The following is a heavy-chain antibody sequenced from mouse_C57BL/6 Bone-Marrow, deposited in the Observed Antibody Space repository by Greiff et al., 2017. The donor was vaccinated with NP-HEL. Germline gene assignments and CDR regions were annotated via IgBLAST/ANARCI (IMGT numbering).Heavy chain of an antibody. Sequence: HLVESGPGLVKPSQSLFLTCSITGFPITSGYYWIWIRQSPGKPLEWMGYITHSGETFYNPSLQSPISITRETSKNQFFLQLNTVTTEDTAMYYGAGDRGYYGSSPYWYFDVWGTGTTVTVSS. CDR1: GFPITSGYY. CDR2: ITHSGET. D-gene: IGHD1-1*01. V-gene: IGHV12-3*01. J-gene: IGHJ1*03. CDR3: AGDRGYYGSSPYWYFDV.